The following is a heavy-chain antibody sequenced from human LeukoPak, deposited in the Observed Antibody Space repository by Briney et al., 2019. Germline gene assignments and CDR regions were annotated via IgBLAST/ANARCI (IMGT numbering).Heavy chain of an antibody. D-gene: IGHD3-9*01. CDR3: ARDGAYYDILTGYQALHYFDY. V-gene: IGHV3-33*01. CDR2: IWYDGSNK. CDR1: GFTFSSYG. J-gene: IGHJ4*02. Sequence: PGGSLRLSCAASGFTFSSYGMHWVRQAPGKGLEWVAVIWYDGSNKYYADSVKGRFTTSRDNSKNTLYLQMNSLRAEDTAVYYCARDGAYYDILTGYQALHYFDYWGQGTLVTVSS.